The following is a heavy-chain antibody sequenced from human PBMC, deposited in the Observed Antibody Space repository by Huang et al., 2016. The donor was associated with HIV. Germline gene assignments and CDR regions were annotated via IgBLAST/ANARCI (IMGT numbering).Heavy chain of an antibody. V-gene: IGHV5-51*01. CDR2: IFPYDSYT. J-gene: IGHJ4*02. CDR1: GYSFSSYW. Sequence: VQLVQSGAEVKKPGESLKISCKGSGYSFSSYWIAWVRQMPGKGLEWMGIIFPYDSYTTYSPSFDGQVTISADKSIGTAYLQWSSLKASDTAMYYCARRFSSSSCYFDYWGQGSLVTVSS. CDR3: ARRFSSSSCYFDY. D-gene: IGHD6-6*01.